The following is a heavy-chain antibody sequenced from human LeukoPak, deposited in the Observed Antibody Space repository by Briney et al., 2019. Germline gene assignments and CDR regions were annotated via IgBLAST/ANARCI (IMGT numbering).Heavy chain of an antibody. V-gene: IGHV4-34*01. CDR2: INHSGST. Sequence: SETLSLTCAVYGGSFSGYYWSWIRQPPGKGLEWIGEINHSGSTNYNPSLKSRVSISVDTSKNQFSLKLSSVTAADTAVYYCARRRVSMEKNRFDYWGQGTLVTVSS. J-gene: IGHJ4*02. CDR3: ARRRVSMEKNRFDY. CDR1: GGSFSGYY. D-gene: IGHD4/OR15-4a*01.